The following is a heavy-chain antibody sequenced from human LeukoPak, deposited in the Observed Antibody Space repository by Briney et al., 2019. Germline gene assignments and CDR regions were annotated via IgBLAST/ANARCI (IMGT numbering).Heavy chain of an antibody. D-gene: IGHD2-2*01. CDR2: ISAYNGNT. CDR3: ARDSGPYCSSTSCSTMDV. Sequence: ASVKVSCKASGYTFTSYVINWVRQAPGQGLEWMGWISAYNGNTNYAQKLQGRVTMTTDTSTSTAYMELRSLRSDDTAVYYCARDSGPYCSSTSCSTMDVWGKGTTVTVSS. CDR1: GYTFTSYV. J-gene: IGHJ6*04. V-gene: IGHV1-18*01.